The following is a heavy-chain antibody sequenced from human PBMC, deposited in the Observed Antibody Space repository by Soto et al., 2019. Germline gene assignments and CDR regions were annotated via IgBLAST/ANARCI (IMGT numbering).Heavy chain of an antibody. CDR2: IYYSGST. J-gene: IGHJ5*02. D-gene: IGHD4-17*01. CDR1: GGSISSGGYY. Sequence: QVQLQESGPGLVKPSQTLSLTCTVSGGSISSGGYYWSWIRQHPGKGLEWIGYIYYSGSTYYNPSLKSRVTISVDTSKNQFCLKLSFVTAADTAVYYCARLGYGDYGLGNWFDPWGQGTLVTVSS. CDR3: ARLGYGDYGLGNWFDP. V-gene: IGHV4-31*03.